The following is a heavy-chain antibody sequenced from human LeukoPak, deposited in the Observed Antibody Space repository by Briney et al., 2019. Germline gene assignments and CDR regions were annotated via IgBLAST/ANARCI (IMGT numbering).Heavy chain of an antibody. CDR1: GFTFNSYS. D-gene: IGHD3-16*01. CDR2: ITGSGDSA. CDR3: AKGTTDYDASDPLDF. Sequence: PGGSLRLSCAASGFTFNSYSMHWVRQAPGKGLEWVSAITGSGDSAYYSDSVKGRFTISRDQSKSTVYLQMTSLRAEDTAVFYCAKGTTDYDASDPLDFWGQGTLVTVSS. V-gene: IGHV3-23*01. J-gene: IGHJ4*02.